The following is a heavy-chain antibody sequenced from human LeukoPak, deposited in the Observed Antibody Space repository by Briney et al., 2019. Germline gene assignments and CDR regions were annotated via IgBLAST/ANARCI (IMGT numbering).Heavy chain of an antibody. Sequence: SETLSLTCAVYGGSFSGYYWSWIRQPPGKGLEWIGYIYYSGSTNYNPSLKSRVTISVDTSKNQFSLKLSSVTAADTAVYYCARGRAFTYYDSSGWDYYFDYWGQGTLVTVSS. CDR1: GGSFSGYY. CDR2: IYYSGST. J-gene: IGHJ4*02. D-gene: IGHD3-22*01. V-gene: IGHV4-59*01. CDR3: ARGRAFTYYDSSGWDYYFDY.